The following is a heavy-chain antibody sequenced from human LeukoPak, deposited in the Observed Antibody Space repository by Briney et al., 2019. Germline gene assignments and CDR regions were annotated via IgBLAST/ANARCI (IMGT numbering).Heavy chain of an antibody. J-gene: IGHJ6*02. D-gene: IGHD2-2*03. CDR3: ARDRLYYGYCSSTSCPYYYYGMDV. CDR2: IKQDGSEK. V-gene: IGHV3-7*01. Sequence: GGSLRLSCAASGFTFSSYWMSWVRQAPGKGLEWVANIKQDGSEKYYVDPVKGRFTISRDNAKNSLYLQMNSLRAEDTAVYYCARDRLYYGYCSSTSCPYYYYGMDVWGQGTTVTVSS. CDR1: GFTFSSYW.